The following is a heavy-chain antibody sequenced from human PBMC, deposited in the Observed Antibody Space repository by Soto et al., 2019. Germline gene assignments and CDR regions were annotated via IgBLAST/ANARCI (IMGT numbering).Heavy chain of an antibody. D-gene: IGHD1-1*01. CDR1: GYTFTSYG. J-gene: IGHJ4*02. CDR3: ARGRYGDY. CDR2: ISAHNGNT. V-gene: IGHV1-18*01. Sequence: QVHLVQSGAEVKKPGASVKVSCKGSGYTFTSYGITWVRQAPGQGLEWMGWISAHNGNTNYAQKLQGRVTVTRDTSTSTAYMALRSLRSEDTAVYYCARGRYGDYWGQGALVTVSS.